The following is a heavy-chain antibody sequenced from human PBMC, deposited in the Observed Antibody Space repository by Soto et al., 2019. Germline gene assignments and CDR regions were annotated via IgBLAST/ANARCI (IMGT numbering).Heavy chain of an antibody. J-gene: IGHJ4*02. CDR3: ARVGGITMVRGVTYYFDY. CDR2: ISTYTGNT. D-gene: IGHD3-10*01. CDR1: GYTFTSYG. Sequence: QVQLVQSGAEVKKPGASVKVSCKASGYTFTSYGISWVRQAPGQGLEWMGWISTYTGNTNYAQKVQGRVTMTTNTPTTTAYMDLRGLRPDDTAGYYCARVGGITMVRGVTYYFDYWGQGNLVTVSS. V-gene: IGHV1-18*01.